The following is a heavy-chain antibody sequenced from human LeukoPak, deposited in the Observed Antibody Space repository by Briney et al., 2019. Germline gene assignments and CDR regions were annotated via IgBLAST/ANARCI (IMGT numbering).Heavy chain of an antibody. J-gene: IGHJ4*02. CDR2: ISSSGSTI. CDR3: ARQAATIFGVVTFFDY. V-gene: IGHV3-11*01. D-gene: IGHD3-3*01. CDR1: GFTFSDYY. Sequence: PGGSLRLSCAASGFTFSDYYMSWIRQAPGKGLGWVSYISSSGSTIYYADSVKGRFTISRDNAKNSLYLQMNSLRAEDTAVYYCARQAATIFGVVTFFDYWGQGTLVTVSS.